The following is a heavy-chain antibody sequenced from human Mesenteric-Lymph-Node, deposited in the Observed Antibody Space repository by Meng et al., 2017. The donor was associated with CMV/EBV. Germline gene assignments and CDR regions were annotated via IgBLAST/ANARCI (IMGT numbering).Heavy chain of an antibody. CDR1: GFTLSNSW. V-gene: IGHV3-74*03. CDR3: AKDRDGNPDDY. CDR2: LTHDGKTT. D-gene: IGHD1-14*01. Sequence: GESLKISCAASGFTLSNSWMHWVRQVPGKGLVWVSRLTHDGKTTYADSVKGRFTISRDNSKNTLYLQMNSLRAEDTAVYYCAKDRDGNPDDYWGQGTLVTVSS. J-gene: IGHJ4*02.